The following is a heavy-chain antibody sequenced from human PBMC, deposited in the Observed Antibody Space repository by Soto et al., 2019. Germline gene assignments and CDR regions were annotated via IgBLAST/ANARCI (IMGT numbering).Heavy chain of an antibody. CDR3: ARGGCWYPGYYCGMDV. CDR1: GASVSAYY. D-gene: IGHD6-13*01. J-gene: IGHJ6*02. Sequence: SETLSLTCTVSGASVSAYYWSWIRQPAGKGLEWIGRVNSSGSTNFNPSLKSRVTMSVDTSKNQLSLMLRSVTAANTAVFYCARGGCWYPGYYCGMDVWGQGTTVTVSS. CDR2: VNSSGST. V-gene: IGHV4-4*07.